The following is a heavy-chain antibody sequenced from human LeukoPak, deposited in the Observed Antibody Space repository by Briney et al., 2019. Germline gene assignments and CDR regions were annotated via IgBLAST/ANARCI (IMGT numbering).Heavy chain of an antibody. Sequence: PGGSLRLSCAASGFTFSSYGMHWVRQAPGKGLEWVAVISYDGSNKYYADSVKGRFAISRDNSKNTLYLQMNSLRAEDTAVYYCAKDGAGTAGIYFDYWGQETLVTVSS. CDR2: ISYDGSNK. CDR3: AKDGAGTAGIYFDY. CDR1: GFTFSSYG. J-gene: IGHJ4*02. V-gene: IGHV3-30*18. D-gene: IGHD1-1*01.